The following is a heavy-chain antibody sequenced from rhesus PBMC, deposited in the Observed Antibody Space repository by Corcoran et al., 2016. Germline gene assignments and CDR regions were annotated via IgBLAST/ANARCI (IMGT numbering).Heavy chain of an antibody. Sequence: QVQLQESGPGLVKPSETLSLTCTVSGGSISGYYFWSWVLQPPGEGLEWIGGIYGNSVSTDYNPSLKSRVTISNDTSKNQFSLKLSSFTAADTAVYYCARAPCSSTYCSSYYFDYWGQGVLVTVSS. CDR2: IYGNSVST. D-gene: IGHD2-15*01. V-gene: IGHV4-143*01. CDR3: ARAPCSSTYCSSYYFDY. CDR1: GGSISGYYF. J-gene: IGHJ4*01.